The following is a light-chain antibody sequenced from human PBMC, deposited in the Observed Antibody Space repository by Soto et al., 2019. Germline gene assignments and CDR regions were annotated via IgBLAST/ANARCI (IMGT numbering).Light chain of an antibody. CDR1: TGAVTSGNY. CDR2: DTT. V-gene: IGLV7-46*01. J-gene: IGLJ3*02. Sequence: QAVVTQEPSLTVSPGGTVTLTCGSSTGAVTSGNYPYWFQKKPGQAPRTLIYDTTNKQSWTPARFSGSLLGGKAALTLAGAQTDDEADYYCLLSYSGTNWVFGGGTQRTVL. CDR3: LLSYSGTNWV.